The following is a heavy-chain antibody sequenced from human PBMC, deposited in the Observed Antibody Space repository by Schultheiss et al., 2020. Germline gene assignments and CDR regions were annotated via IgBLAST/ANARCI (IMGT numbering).Heavy chain of an antibody. J-gene: IGHJ6*02. D-gene: IGHD3-16*01. CDR2: ISSSGSTI. Sequence: GGSLRLSCAASGFTFSSYAMSWFRQAPGKGLEWVSYISSSGSTIYYADSVKGRFTISRDNSKNTLYLQMNSLRAEDTAVYYCAKDQLISGFGGVMYYYGMDVWGQGTTVTVSS. CDR1: GFTFSSYA. V-gene: IGHV3-23*01. CDR3: AKDQLISGFGGVMYYYGMDV.